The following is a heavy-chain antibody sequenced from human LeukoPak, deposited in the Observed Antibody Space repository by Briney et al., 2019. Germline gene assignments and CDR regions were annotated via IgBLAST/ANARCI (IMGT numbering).Heavy chain of an antibody. J-gene: IGHJ4*02. CDR1: GFTFDDYA. CDR2: ISWNSGSI. CDR3: AKDMGDGYNSPAFDY. Sequence: PGGSLRLSCAASGFTFDDYAMHWVRQAPGKGLEWVSGISWNSGSIGYADSVKGRFTISRDNAKNSLYLQMNSLRADDTALYYCAKDMGDGYNSPAFDYWGQGTLVTVSS. D-gene: IGHD5-24*01. V-gene: IGHV3-9*01.